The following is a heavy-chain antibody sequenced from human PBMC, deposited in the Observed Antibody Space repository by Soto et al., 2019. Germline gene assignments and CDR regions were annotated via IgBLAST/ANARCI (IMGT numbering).Heavy chain of an antibody. Sequence: PSETLSLTCAVYGGSFSGYYWSWIRQPPGKGLEWIGEINHSGSTNYNPSLKSRVTISVDTSKNQFSLKLSSVTAADTAVYYCARGVVANYWGQGTLVTVSS. V-gene: IGHV4-34*01. CDR1: GGSFSGYY. CDR3: ARGVVANY. J-gene: IGHJ4*02. D-gene: IGHD2-15*01. CDR2: INHSGST.